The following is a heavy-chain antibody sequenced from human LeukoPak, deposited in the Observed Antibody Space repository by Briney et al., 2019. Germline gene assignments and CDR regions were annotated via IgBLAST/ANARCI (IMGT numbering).Heavy chain of an antibody. CDR2: IYTSGST. Sequence: SQTLSLTCTVSGGSISSGSYYWSWIRQPAGRGLEWIGRIYTSGSTNYNPSLKSRVTISVDTSKKQFSLNLTSVTAADTAVYFCAREKMAGVPLFDYWGQGTLVTVSS. CDR3: AREKMAGVPLFDY. J-gene: IGHJ4*02. V-gene: IGHV4-61*02. D-gene: IGHD5-24*01. CDR1: GGSISSGSYY.